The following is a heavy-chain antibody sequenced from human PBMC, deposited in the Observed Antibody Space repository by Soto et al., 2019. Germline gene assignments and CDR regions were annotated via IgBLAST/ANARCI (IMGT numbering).Heavy chain of an antibody. Sequence: QVQLVQSGAEVKKPGSSVQVSCKASGGTFSSYTISWVRQAPGQGLEWMGRIIPILGIANYAQKFQGRVTITEDKSTSTAYMELSSLRSEATAVYYCASRDSGSYPTYYYYGMDVWGQGTTVTVSS. CDR2: IIPILGIA. D-gene: IGHD1-26*01. J-gene: IGHJ6*02. V-gene: IGHV1-69*02. CDR3: ASRDSGSYPTYYYYGMDV. CDR1: GGTFSSYT.